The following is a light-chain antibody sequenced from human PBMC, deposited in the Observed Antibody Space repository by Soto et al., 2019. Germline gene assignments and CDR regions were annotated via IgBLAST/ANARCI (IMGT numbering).Light chain of an antibody. CDR3: HSRA. J-gene: IGKJ5*01. Sequence: DVQLIKARNSVAAGEIEELIITCRASRSVGRWLAWYQQKPGKAPNLLISDASSLESGVPSRFSVSGSGTEFTLTISRRQPDDFATYFCHSRAFGQGTRLEIK. V-gene: IGKV1-5*01. CDR1: RSVGRW. CDR2: DAS.